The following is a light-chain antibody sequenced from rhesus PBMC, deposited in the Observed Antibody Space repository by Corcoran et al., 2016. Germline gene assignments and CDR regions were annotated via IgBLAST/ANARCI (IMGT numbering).Light chain of an antibody. J-gene: IGKJ2*01. CDR3: HHNYATPYS. CDR1: ENLYNY. V-gene: IGKV1-74*01. Sequence: DIQLTQSPSSLSASVGDRVTITCRASENLYNYLNWFQQRPGKAPKLLIYKASTLQSGVPSRFSGTGSGTDYTFSISSLQYEDVTTYYSHHNYATPYSFGQGTKVAIK. CDR2: KAS.